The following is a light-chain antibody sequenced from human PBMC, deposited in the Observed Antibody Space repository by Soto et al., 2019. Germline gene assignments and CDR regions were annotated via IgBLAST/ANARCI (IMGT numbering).Light chain of an antibody. J-gene: IGKJ1*01. Sequence: DIQMTQSPSTLSASVGDIVIITCRASQSIDSWLAWYQQKPGKAPKLLISKASSLESGVPSRFSGSGSGTEFSLTISSLQPDDSATYYCQQYNSYRAFGQGTKVDIK. CDR2: KAS. CDR1: QSIDSW. CDR3: QQYNSYRA. V-gene: IGKV1-5*03.